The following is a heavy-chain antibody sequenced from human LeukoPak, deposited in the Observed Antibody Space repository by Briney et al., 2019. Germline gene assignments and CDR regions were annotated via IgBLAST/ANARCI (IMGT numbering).Heavy chain of an antibody. CDR2: IYYSGST. D-gene: IGHD3-10*01. V-gene: IGHV4-59*01. CDR1: GGSISSYY. Sequence: RSSETLSLTCTVSGGSISSYYWSWIRQPPGKGLEWIGYIYYSGSTNYNPSLKSRVTISVDTSKNQFFLKLSSVTAADTAVYYCARAHGSGSYYIGFDYWGQGTLVTVSS. J-gene: IGHJ4*02. CDR3: ARAHGSGSYYIGFDY.